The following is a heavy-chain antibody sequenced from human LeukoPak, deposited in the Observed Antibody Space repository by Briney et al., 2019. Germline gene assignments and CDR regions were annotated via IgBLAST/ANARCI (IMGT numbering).Heavy chain of an antibody. CDR1: GGSISSSSYY. CDR2: IYYSGST. CDR3: VRGYYYMDV. J-gene: IGHJ6*03. V-gene: IGHV4-39*01. D-gene: IGHD1-26*01. Sequence: SETLSLTCTVSGGSISSSSYYWGWIRQPPGKGLEWIGNIYYSGSTYYNPSLRSRVTISVDTSKNQFSLKLNSVTAADTAVYYCVRGYYYMDVWGKGTTVTISS.